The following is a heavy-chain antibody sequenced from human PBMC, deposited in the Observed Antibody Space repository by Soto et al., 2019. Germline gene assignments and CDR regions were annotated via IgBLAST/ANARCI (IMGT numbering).Heavy chain of an antibody. CDR2: INPSSGGK. V-gene: IGHV1-2*04. J-gene: IGHJ3*02. CDR1: GYTFTDYY. CDR3: VRPQYDFLSGYYTGHDTFDM. Sequence: GASVKVSCKASGYTFTDYYIHWVRQAPGQGLEWMGWINPSSGGKKYGQKFQGWVTMTGDTSISTAYMELTRLTSDDTAVYYCVRPQYDFLSGYYTGHDTFDMWGQGTMVTVSS. D-gene: IGHD3-3*01.